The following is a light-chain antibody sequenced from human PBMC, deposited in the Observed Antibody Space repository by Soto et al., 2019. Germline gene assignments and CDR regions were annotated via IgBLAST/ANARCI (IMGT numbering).Light chain of an antibody. CDR3: MKALQISIT. V-gene: IGKV2-28*01. J-gene: IGKJ5*01. CDR2: LGS. CDR1: QSLLHSNGYNY. Sequence: DIVMTQSPLSLPVTPGEPASISCRSSQSLLHSNGYNYLDWYLQKPGQSPQLLIYLGSNRASGVPDRLSGSGSGTDFTLKISRVEAEDVGVYYCMKALQISITFGQGTRLEIK.